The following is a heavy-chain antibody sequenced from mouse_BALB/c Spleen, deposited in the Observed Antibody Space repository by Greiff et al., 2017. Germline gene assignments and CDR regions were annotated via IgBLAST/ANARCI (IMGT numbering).Heavy chain of an antibody. CDR1: GFSLTSYD. V-gene: IGHV2-9-2*01. J-gene: IGHJ4*01. CDR3: VRERDYDYDEDAMDY. Sequence: VHLVESGPGLVAPSQSLSITCTVSGFSLTSYDISWIRQPPGKGLEWLGVIWTGGGTNYNSAFMSRLSISKDNSKSQVFLKMNSLQTDDTAIYYCVRERDYDYDEDAMDYWGQGTSVTVSS. D-gene: IGHD2-4*01. CDR2: IWTGGGT.